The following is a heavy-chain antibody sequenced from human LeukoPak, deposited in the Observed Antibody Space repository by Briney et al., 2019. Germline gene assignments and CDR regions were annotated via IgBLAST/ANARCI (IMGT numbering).Heavy chain of an antibody. J-gene: IGHJ3*01. V-gene: IGHV1-69*13. CDR2: IIPIFTTA. CDR1: GSTISNYV. CDR3: ARGPQVGAFDL. Sequence: SVKVSCKAAGSTISNYVISWVRQAPGQGLEWMGGIIPIFTTANYAQKFQGRVTITADESTGTAYMELSSLRSEDTAVYYCARGPQVGAFDLWGQGTMVTVSS. D-gene: IGHD1-26*01.